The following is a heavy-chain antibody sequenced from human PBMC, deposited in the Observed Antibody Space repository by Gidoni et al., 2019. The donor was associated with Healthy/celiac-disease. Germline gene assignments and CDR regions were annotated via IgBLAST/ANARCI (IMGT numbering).Heavy chain of an antibody. CDR2: IYSGGST. Sequence: EVQLVESGGGLVQPGGSLRLSCAASGFTVSSNYLSWVLQAPGKGLEWVSVIYSGGSTYYADSVKGRFTISRDNSKNTLYLKMNSLRAEDTAVYYCARDGGGLFDYDSSGYDYYYYMDVWGKGTTVTVSS. D-gene: IGHD3-22*01. CDR1: GFTVSSNY. J-gene: IGHJ6*03. V-gene: IGHV3-66*01. CDR3: ARDGGGLFDYDSSGYDYYYYMDV.